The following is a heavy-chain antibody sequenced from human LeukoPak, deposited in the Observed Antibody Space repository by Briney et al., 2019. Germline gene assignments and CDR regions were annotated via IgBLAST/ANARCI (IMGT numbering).Heavy chain of an antibody. J-gene: IGHJ4*02. D-gene: IGHD1-26*01. V-gene: IGHV4-34*01. CDR2: INHSGST. Sequence: PSETLSLTCAVYGGSFSGYYWSWIRQPPGKGLEWIGEINHSGSTNYNPSLKSRVTIPVDTSKNQFSLTLSSVTAADTAVYYCARARIVGAHLDYWGQGTLVTVSS. CDR3: ARARIVGAHLDY. CDR1: GGSFSGYY.